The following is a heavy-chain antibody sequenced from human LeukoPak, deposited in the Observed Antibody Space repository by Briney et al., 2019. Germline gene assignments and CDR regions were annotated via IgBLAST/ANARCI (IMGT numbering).Heavy chain of an antibody. J-gene: IGHJ4*02. D-gene: IGHD3-3*01. V-gene: IGHV4-34*01. CDR2: INHSGST. CDR3: ARGGQRYYDFWSGYYL. CDR1: GGSFSGYY. Sequence: SETLSLTCAVYGGSFSGYYWSWIRQPPGKGLEWIGEINHSGSTNYNPSLKSRVTISVDTSKNQFSLKLSSVTAEDTAVYYCARGGQRYYDFWSGYYLWGQGTLVTVSS.